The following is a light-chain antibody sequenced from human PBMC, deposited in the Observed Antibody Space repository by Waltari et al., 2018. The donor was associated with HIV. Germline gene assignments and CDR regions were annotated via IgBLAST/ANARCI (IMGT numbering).Light chain of an antibody. V-gene: IGLV2-8*01. CDR2: EVN. Sequence: GQSVTISCPGTSSDVGGYEYVSWYHHHPDKAPKLIIYEVNKRPPGVPDRFSGSKSDTTASLTVAGLQDDDEAHYYCASYEDTNRVLFGGGTRVTVL. CDR1: SSDVGGYEY. J-gene: IGLJ6*01. CDR3: ASYEDTNRVL.